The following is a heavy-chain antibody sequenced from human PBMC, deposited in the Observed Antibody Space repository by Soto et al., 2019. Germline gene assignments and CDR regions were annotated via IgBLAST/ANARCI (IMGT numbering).Heavy chain of an antibody. CDR1: GYSFINYA. CDR3: ARGQSSGWTALDY. J-gene: IGHJ4*02. Sequence: QVQLVQSGAEVKKPGASVKVSCKASGYSFINYAMFWVRQAPGQRLAWMGWINAANGNTKYSQNFQGRVTITRDTLANTAYMELSSLRSEDTAVYYCARGQSSGWTALDYWGQGALVTVSS. CDR2: INAANGNT. V-gene: IGHV1-3*01. D-gene: IGHD6-25*01.